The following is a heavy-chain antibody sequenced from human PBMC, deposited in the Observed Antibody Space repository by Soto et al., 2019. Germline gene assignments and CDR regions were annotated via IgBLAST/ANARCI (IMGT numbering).Heavy chain of an antibody. J-gene: IGHJ4*02. CDR1: GFTFSSYE. CDR2: ISSSGSTI. CDR3: AKGTDIVATITDY. Sequence: GSLRLSCAASGFTFSSYEMNWVRQAPGKGLEWVSYISSSGSTIYYADSVKGRFTISRDNAKNSLYLQMNSLRAEDTAVYYCAKGTDIVATITDYWGQGTLVTVSS. V-gene: IGHV3-48*03. D-gene: IGHD5-12*01.